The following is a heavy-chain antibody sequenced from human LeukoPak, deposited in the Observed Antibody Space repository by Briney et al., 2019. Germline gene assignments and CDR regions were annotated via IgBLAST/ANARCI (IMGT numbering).Heavy chain of an antibody. V-gene: IGHV3-23*01. CDR1: GFTFSSYA. Sequence: QSGGSLRLSCAASGFTFSSYAMSWVRQAPGKGLEWVSAISGSGGSTYYADSVKGRFTISRDNSKNTLYLQMNSPRAEDTAVYYCAKQLWFHWYFDLWGRGTLVTVSP. CDR2: ISGSGGST. J-gene: IGHJ2*01. D-gene: IGHD5-18*01. CDR3: AKQLWFHWYFDL.